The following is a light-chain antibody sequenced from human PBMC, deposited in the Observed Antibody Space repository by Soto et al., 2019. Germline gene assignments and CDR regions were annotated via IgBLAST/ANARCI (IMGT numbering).Light chain of an antibody. J-gene: IGKJ1*01. Sequence: DIQMTHFPSSLSASVGDRATLTCLSSQGISTYLKWYQKKPRKAPKLLIYAAASMQSVVPSRISCSGSETDFTLTISSLQPEDFATYSHQQSYSTTWTFGQGTKVDIK. V-gene: IGKV1-39*01. CDR3: QQSYSTTWT. CDR2: AAA. CDR1: QGISTY.